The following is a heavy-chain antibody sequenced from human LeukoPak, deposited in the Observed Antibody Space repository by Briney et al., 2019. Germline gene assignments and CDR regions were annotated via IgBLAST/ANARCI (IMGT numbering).Heavy chain of an antibody. CDR2: NSTSSDYI. J-gene: IGHJ4*02. Sequence: PGGSLRLSCAASGFTFSSYSMNWVRQAPGKGLEWVSSNSTSSDYIYYADSVQGRFTISRDNAKNSLYLQMNSLRAEDTAVYYCARDSADFDYWGQGTLVTVSS. CDR3: ARDSADFDY. V-gene: IGHV3-21*01. CDR1: GFTFSSYS.